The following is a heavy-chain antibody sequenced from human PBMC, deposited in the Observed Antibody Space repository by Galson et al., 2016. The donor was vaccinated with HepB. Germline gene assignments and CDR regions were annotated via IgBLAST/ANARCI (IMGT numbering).Heavy chain of an antibody. V-gene: IGHV3-30*04. D-gene: IGHD6-13*01. Sequence: SLRLSCAPSGFTFRTYSMHWVRQAPGKGLEWVALISNDGSNNYYADSVKGRFTISRDNSKNTLFLQMNSLRAEDTAVYYCVKDHSSSWLTECWGQGTLVTVSS. CDR1: GFTFRTYS. CDR2: ISNDGSNN. CDR3: VKDHSSSWLTEC. J-gene: IGHJ4*02.